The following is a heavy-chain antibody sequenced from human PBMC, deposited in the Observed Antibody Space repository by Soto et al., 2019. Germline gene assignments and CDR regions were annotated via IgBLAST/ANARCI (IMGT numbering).Heavy chain of an antibody. CDR3: AKSPPYGMSGYMPQAFDI. CDR2: ISGSGVNT. D-gene: IGHD3-3*01. Sequence: GSLRLSCAASGFVFSSYAMSWVRQAPGKGLEWVSAISGSGVNTYYADSVKGRFTISRDNAKNTLYLQMNSLRAEDTALYYCAKSPPYGMSGYMPQAFDIWGQGTMVTVSS. CDR1: GFVFSSYA. V-gene: IGHV3-23*01. J-gene: IGHJ3*02.